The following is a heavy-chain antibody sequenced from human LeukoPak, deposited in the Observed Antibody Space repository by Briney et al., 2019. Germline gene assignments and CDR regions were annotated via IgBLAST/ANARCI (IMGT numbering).Heavy chain of an antibody. CDR3: ASNIAVAGHSRFDY. CDR2: IYYSGST. J-gene: IGHJ4*02. CDR1: GGSISNSNYC. V-gene: IGHV4-39*02. D-gene: IGHD6-19*01. Sequence: PSETLSLTCAVSGGSISNSNYCWAWIRQPPGKGLEWIGSIYYSGSTYYNPSLKSRVTISVDTSKKHFSLRLSSVTAADTAVYYCASNIAVAGHSRFDYWGQGTLVTVSS.